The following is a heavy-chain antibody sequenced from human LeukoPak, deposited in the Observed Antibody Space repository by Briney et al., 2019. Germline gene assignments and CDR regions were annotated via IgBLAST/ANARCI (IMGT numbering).Heavy chain of an antibody. CDR3: ARTSGTEGTDYYFEY. Sequence: PSETLSLTCLVYGCSISSYYWSWIRQPAGAGLEWIGGTYTSGSTNYNPSLKSHVDMSVEPSKNPFSLELRSVKAADTAVYYCARTSGTEGTDYYFEYWGQGSLVNVSS. CDR1: GCSISSYY. J-gene: IGHJ4*02. CDR2: TYTSGST. V-gene: IGHV4-4*07. D-gene: IGHD1-14*01.